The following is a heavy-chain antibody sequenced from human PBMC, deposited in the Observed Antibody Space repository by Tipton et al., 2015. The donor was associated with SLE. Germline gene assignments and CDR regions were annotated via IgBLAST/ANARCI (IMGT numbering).Heavy chain of an antibody. D-gene: IGHD5-12*01. V-gene: IGHV4-39*01. CDR1: GGSISGSNYY. CDR3: ATNGHGETYEFFTEYLRH. J-gene: IGHJ1*01. CDR2: IYYSGST. Sequence: TLSLTCTVSGGSISGSNYYWGWIRQPPGKGLEWIGSIYYSGSTYYNPSLKSRVTISVDTSKNQFSLKLSSVTAADTAVYYCATNGHGETYEFFTEYLRHWGQGTLVTASS.